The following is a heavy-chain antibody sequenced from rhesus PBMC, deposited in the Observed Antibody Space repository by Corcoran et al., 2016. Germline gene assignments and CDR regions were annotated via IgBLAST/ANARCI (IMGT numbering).Heavy chain of an antibody. CDR3: ARDRCTGSGCYGTFDY. J-gene: IGHJ4*01. CDR1: GGSISSSY. V-gene: IGHV4-169*02. D-gene: IGHD2-21*01. Sequence: QLQLQESGPGLVKPSETLSVTCAVSGGSISSSYWSWIRQAPGKGLEWIGYIYGSGSSTNNNPSLKSRVTRSVDTSKSQLSLKLSSVTTADTAVYYCARDRCTGSGCYGTFDYWGQGVLVTVSS. CDR2: IYGSGSST.